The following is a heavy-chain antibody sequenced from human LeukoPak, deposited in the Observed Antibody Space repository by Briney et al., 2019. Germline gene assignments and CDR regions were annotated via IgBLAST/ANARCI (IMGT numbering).Heavy chain of an antibody. CDR1: GGSISSGGYY. CDR3: ARVSGADRGETLFDY. J-gene: IGHJ4*01. Sequence: PSQTLSLTCTVSGGSISSGGYYWSWIRQHPGKGLEWIGYIYYSGSTYYNPSLKSRVTISVDTSKNQFSLKLSSVTAADTAVYYCARVSGADRGETLFDYWGQEPWSPSPQ. D-gene: IGHD3-10*01. CDR2: IYYSGST. V-gene: IGHV4-31*03.